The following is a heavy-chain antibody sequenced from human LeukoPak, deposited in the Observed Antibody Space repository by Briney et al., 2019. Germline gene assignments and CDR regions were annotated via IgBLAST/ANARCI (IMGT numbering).Heavy chain of an antibody. J-gene: IGHJ4*02. V-gene: IGHV3-53*01. CDR2: IYSGGST. CDR1: GFTVSSNY. D-gene: IGHD3-3*01. CDR3: AREGEIRFLEWSRTAYYFDY. Sequence: GGSLRLSCAASGFTVSSNYMSWVRQAPGKGLEWVSVIYSGGSTYYADSVKGRFTISRDNSKNTLYLQMNSLRAEDTAVYYCAREGEIRFLEWSRTAYYFDYWGQGTLVTVSS.